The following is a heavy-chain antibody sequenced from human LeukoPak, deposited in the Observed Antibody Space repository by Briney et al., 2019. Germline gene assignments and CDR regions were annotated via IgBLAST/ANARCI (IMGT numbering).Heavy chain of an antibody. J-gene: IGHJ6*03. Sequence: GGSLRLSCAASGFTFSSYAMHWVRQAPGKGLEWVAVISYDGSNKYYRDSVKGRFTISRDNSKNTLYLQLNSLRSEDTAVYSCARDTSIVDPAGYMDVWGKGTTVTVSS. CDR1: GFTFSSYA. D-gene: IGHD6-6*01. V-gene: IGHV3-30*04. CDR2: ISYDGSNK. CDR3: ARDTSIVDPAGYMDV.